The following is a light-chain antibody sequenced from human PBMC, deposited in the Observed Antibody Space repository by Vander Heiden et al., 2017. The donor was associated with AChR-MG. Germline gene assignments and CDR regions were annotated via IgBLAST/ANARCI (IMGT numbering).Light chain of an antibody. CDR2: RAS. Sequence: DIQMTQSPSTLSASVGDRVTITCRASQSIRIWLACYQQKPGRAPNLLLYRASTLNSGVPSTFSGSGSGTEFTLTINRLQPDDIATYYCQQENNYPYTFGQGTKLDI. CDR3: QQENNYPYT. J-gene: IGKJ2*01. V-gene: IGKV1-5*03. CDR1: QSIRIW.